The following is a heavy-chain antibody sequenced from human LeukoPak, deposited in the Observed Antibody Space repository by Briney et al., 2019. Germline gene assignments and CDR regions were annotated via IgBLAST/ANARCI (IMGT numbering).Heavy chain of an antibody. CDR3: AKVTSDAMVRGVEKWFDP. V-gene: IGHV3-23*01. CDR1: GFTFSNYN. J-gene: IGHJ5*02. CDR2: ISGSGGST. Sequence: GGSLRLSCAASGFTFSNYNMNWVRQAPGKGLEWVSAISGSGGSTYYADSVKGRFTISRDNSKNTLYLQMNSLRAEDTAVYYCAKVTSDAMVRGVEKWFDPWGQGTLVTVSS. D-gene: IGHD3-10*01.